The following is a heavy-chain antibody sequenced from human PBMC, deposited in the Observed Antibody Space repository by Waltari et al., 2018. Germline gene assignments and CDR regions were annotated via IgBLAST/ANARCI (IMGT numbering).Heavy chain of an antibody. Sequence: QVQLVQSGAEVKKPGASVKVYCKASGYTFPSYDINSVRQATGQGLEWRGWMNPNSGDTAYAQKFQGRVTMTRNTSISTAYMELSSLTSEDTAVYYCARGWTRAHRKAAAGYWGQGTLVTVSS. CDR2: MNPNSGDT. CDR3: ARGWTRAHRKAAAGY. CDR1: GYTFPSYD. D-gene: IGHD1-1*01. J-gene: IGHJ4*02. V-gene: IGHV1-8*01.